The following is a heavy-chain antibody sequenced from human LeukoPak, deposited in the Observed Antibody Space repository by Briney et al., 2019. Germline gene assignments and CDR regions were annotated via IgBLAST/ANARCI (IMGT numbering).Heavy chain of an antibody. CDR1: GGSISSGSYY. D-gene: IGHD4-17*01. J-gene: IGHJ5*02. Sequence: SETLSLTCTVSGGSISSGSYYWSWIRQPAGKGLEWIGRIYTSGSSNYNPSLKSRVTISVDTSKNQFSLKLSSVTAADTAVYYCARVTGDGDYDWFDPWDQGTLVTVSS. CDR3: ARVTGDGDYDWFDP. CDR2: IYTSGSS. V-gene: IGHV4-61*02.